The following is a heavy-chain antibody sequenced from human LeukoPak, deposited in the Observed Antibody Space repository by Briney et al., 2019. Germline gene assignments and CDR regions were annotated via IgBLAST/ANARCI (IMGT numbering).Heavy chain of an antibody. CDR1: GGSISSSSYY. CDR2: IYYSGST. V-gene: IGHV4-39*01. Sequence: SETLSLTCTVSGGSISSSSYYWGWIRQPPGKGLEWIGSIYYSGSTYYNPSLKSRVTISVDTSKNQFSLKLSSVTAADTAVYYCARLDPPAFAYPIVVVPAAIQVIFDYWGQGTLVTVSS. D-gene: IGHD2-2*02. CDR3: ARLDPPAFAYPIVVVPAAIQVIFDY. J-gene: IGHJ4*02.